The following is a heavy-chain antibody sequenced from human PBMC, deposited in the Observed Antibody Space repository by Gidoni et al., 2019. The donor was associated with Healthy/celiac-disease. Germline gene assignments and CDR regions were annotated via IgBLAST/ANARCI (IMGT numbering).Heavy chain of an antibody. V-gene: IGHV1-69*01. CDR2: IIPICGTA. J-gene: IGHJ4*02. CDR3: ARGRYSGSYHIIHFDY. D-gene: IGHD1-26*01. CDR1: GGTFSSYA. Sequence: QVQLVQSGAEVKKRGSSVKVSCKASGGTFSSYAISWVRQAPGQGLEWMGGIIPICGTANYAQKFQGRVTITADESTSTAYMELSSLRSEDTAVYYCARGRYSGSYHIIHFDYWGQGTLVTVSS.